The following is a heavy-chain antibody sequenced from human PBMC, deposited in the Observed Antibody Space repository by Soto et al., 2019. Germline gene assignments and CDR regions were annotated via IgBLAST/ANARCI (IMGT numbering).Heavy chain of an antibody. CDR3: ARFIAAAGSHYFDY. CDR2: IYYSGST. V-gene: IGHV4-59*01. J-gene: IGHJ4*02. CDR1: GGSISSYY. D-gene: IGHD6-13*01. Sequence: SETLSLTCTVSGGSISSYYWSWIRQPPGKGLEWIGYIYYSGSTNYNPSLKSRVTISVDTSKNQFSLKLSSVTAADTAVYFCARFIAAAGSHYFDYWGQGTLVTVSS.